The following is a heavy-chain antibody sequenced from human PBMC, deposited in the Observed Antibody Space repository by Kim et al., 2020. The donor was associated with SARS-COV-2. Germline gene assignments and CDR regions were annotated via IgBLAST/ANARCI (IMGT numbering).Heavy chain of an antibody. D-gene: IGHD6-13*01. CDR3: ARPSKQLAHYWYFDL. V-gene: IGHV4-39*01. Sequence: SETLSLTCTVSGGSISSSSYYWGWIRQPPGKGLEWIGSIYYSGSTYYNPSLKSRVTISVDTSKNQFSLKLSSVTAADTAVYYCARPSKQLAHYWYFDLWGRGTLVTVSS. CDR2: IYYSGST. CDR1: GGSISSSSYY. J-gene: IGHJ2*01.